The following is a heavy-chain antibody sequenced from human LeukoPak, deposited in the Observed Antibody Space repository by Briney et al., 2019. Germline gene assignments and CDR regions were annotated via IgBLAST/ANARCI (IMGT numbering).Heavy chain of an antibody. CDR2: IYHSGST. D-gene: IGHD3-22*01. CDR1: GYSISSGYY. V-gene: IGHV4-38-2*02. CDR3: ARDRSAIYYDSSGYYPKDYFDY. J-gene: IGHJ4*02. Sequence: SSETLSLTCAVPGYSISSGYYWGWIRQPPGKGLEWIGSIYHSGSTYYNPSLKSRVTISVDTSKNHFSLKLSSVTAADTAVYFCARDRSAIYYDSSGYYPKDYFDYCGQGTLVTASS.